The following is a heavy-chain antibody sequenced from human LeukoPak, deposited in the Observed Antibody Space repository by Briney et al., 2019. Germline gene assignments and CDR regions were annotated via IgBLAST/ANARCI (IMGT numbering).Heavy chain of an antibody. D-gene: IGHD2-2*02. V-gene: IGHV4-39*01. CDR1: GGSISSSSYY. Sequence: SETLSLTCTVSGGSISSSSYYWGWIRQPPGKGLEWIGSIYYSGSTYYNPSLKSRVTISVDTSKNQFSLKLSSVTAADTAVYYCARGEYLESDYWSQGTLVTVSS. CDR3: ARGEYLESDY. CDR2: IYYSGST. J-gene: IGHJ4*02.